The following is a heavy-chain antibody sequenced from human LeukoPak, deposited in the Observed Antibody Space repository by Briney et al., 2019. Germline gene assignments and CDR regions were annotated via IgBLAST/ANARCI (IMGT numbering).Heavy chain of an antibody. CDR1: GDSITSGDYY. CDR3: ARHLSGSSWYDP. CDR2: MHYSGNT. V-gene: IGHV4-30-4*08. Sequence: PSETLSLTCTVSGDSITSGDYYWTWIRQPPGKGLEWVAYMHYSGNTYYNSSLKSRLTISVDTSKNQFSLKLSFVTAADTAMYYCARHLSGSSWYDPWGQGTLVTVSS. J-gene: IGHJ5*02. D-gene: IGHD1-26*01.